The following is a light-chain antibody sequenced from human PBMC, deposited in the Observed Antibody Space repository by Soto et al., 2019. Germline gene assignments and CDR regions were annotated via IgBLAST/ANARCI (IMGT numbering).Light chain of an antibody. CDR1: QRISSS. CDR3: QQYDSWPLN. Sequence: EIVMTQSPATLSVSPGERATLSCRASQRISSSLAWYQQKIGQSPRLLFFGASNRATGIPNRFSGSGSGTEFTLTISSLQSEDFAVYYCQQYDSWPLNFGGGTKVDIK. CDR2: GAS. J-gene: IGKJ4*01. V-gene: IGKV3D-15*01.